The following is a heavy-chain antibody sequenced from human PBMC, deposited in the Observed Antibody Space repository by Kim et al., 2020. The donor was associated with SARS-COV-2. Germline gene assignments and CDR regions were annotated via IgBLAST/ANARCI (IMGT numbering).Heavy chain of an antibody. CDR2: MNPNSGNT. CDR3: ARNPPNTGWFDP. Sequence: ASVKVSCKASGYPFTSYDINWVRQATGQGLEWMGWMNPNSGNTGYAQKFQGRVAMTRDTSINTAYMDLSSLRSEDTAVYYCARNPPNTGWFDPWGQGPL. CDR1: GYPFTSYD. V-gene: IGHV1-8*01. J-gene: IGHJ5*02.